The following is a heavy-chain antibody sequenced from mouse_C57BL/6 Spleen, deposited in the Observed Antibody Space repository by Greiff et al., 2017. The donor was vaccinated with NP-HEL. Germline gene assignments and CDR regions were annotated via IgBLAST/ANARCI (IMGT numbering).Heavy chain of an antibody. D-gene: IGHD2-2*01. CDR2: INPSNGGT. V-gene: IGHV1-53*01. CDR3: ASDGYDYYYAMDY. CDR1: GYTFTSYW. Sequence: VQLQQSGTELVKPGASVKLSCKASGYTFTSYWMHWVKQRPGQGLEWIGNINPSNGGTNYNEKFKSKATLTVDKSSSTAYMQLSSLTSEDSAVYYCASDGYDYYYAMDYWGQGTSVTVSS. J-gene: IGHJ4*01.